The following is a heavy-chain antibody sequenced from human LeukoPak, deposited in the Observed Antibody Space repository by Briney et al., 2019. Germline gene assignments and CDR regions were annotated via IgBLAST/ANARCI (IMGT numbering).Heavy chain of an antibody. CDR1: GYTFIDYY. D-gene: IGHD1-26*01. J-gene: IGHJ4*02. CDR3: VILGATNFDY. CDR2: ISPDSGGT. Sequence: GASVKVSCNVSGYTFIDYYIHWVRQAPGQGLEFLGWISPDSGGTNYPQKFQGRVTLTRDTSISTAYMELSRLRSDDTAVYYCVILGATNFDYWGQGTLVTVSS. V-gene: IGHV1-2*02.